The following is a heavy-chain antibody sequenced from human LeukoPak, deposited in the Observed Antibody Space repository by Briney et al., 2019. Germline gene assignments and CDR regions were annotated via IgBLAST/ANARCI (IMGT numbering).Heavy chain of an antibody. CDR2: ISSSSSTL. D-gene: IGHD6-13*01. V-gene: IGHV3-48*01. CDR1: GFTFSSYS. CDR3: ARGTGIAEYYFDY. J-gene: IGHJ4*02. Sequence: GGSLRLSCAASGFTFSSYSMNWVRQAPGKGLEWVSYISSSSSTLYYADSVKGRFTISRDNSKNTLYLQMNSLRAEDTAVYYCARGTGIAEYYFDYWGQGTLVTVSS.